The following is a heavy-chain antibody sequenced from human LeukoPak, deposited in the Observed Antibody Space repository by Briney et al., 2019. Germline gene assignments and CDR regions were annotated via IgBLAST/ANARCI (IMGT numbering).Heavy chain of an antibody. CDR3: ARSTVTTIDY. D-gene: IGHD4-17*01. CDR1: GDSVSSNSYY. CDR2: IYYTGST. V-gene: IGHV4-39*01. Sequence: SETLSLTCSVSGDSVSSNSYYWGWIRQPPGKGLEWIGNIYYTGSTYYNPSLKSRVTISVDTSKSQFSLQLRSVSAADTAVYYCARSTVTTIDYWGQGTLVTVSS. J-gene: IGHJ4*02.